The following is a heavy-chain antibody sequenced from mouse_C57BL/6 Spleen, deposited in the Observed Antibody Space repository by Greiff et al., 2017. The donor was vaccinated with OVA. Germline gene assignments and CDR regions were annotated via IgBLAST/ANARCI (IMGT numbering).Heavy chain of an antibody. CDR1: GYTFTSYW. Sequence: QVQLQQPGAELVKPGASVKLSCKASGYTFTSYWMHWVKQRPGRGLGWIGRFDPNSGGTKYNEKFKSKATLTVDKPSSTAYMQLSSLTSEDSAVYYCARDGYYGSSLRFAYWGQGTLVTVSA. V-gene: IGHV1-72*01. CDR3: ARDGYYGSSLRFAY. CDR2: FDPNSGGT. D-gene: IGHD1-1*01. J-gene: IGHJ3*01.